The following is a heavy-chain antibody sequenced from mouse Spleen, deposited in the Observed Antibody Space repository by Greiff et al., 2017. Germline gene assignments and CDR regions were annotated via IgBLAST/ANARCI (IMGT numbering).Heavy chain of an antibody. CDR3: ARVLLRVY. Sequence: VQLQQSGAELVRPGTSVKVSCKASGYAFTNYLIEWVKQRPGQGLEWIGVINPGSGGTNYNEKFEGKATLTADKSSSTAYMQLSSLTSEDSAVYFCARVLLRVYWGQGTLVTVSA. CDR1: GYAFTNYL. V-gene: IGHV1-54*01. D-gene: IGHD1-1*01. J-gene: IGHJ3*01. CDR2: INPGSGGT.